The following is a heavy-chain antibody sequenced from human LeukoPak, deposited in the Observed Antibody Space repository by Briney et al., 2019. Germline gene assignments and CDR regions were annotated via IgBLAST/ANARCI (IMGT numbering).Heavy chain of an antibody. CDR3: ARGFRDENWFDP. Sequence: SQTLSLTCTVSGGSISSGGYYWSWIRQHPGKGLEWIGYIYYSGSTNYNPSLKSRLTISVDTSKNQFSLKLSSMTAADTAVYYCARGFRDENWFDPWGQGTLVTVSS. V-gene: IGHV4-31*03. CDR2: IYYSGST. CDR1: GGSISSGGYY. D-gene: IGHD3-10*01. J-gene: IGHJ5*02.